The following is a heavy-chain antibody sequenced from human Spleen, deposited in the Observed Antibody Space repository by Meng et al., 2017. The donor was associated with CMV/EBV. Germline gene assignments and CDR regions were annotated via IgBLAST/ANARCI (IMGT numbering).Heavy chain of an antibody. V-gene: IGHV1-2*02. J-gene: IGHJ4*02. CDR2: INPNSGGT. D-gene: IGHD3-10*01. CDR3: ARGRAGSGSPYYFDY. CDR1: GYTFTGYY. Sequence: ASVKVSCKASGYTFTGYYMHWVRQAPGQGLEWMGWINPNSGGTNYAQKFQGRVTMTRDTSISTAYMELSRLRSEDTAVYYCARGRAGSGSPYYFDYWGQGTLVTVSS.